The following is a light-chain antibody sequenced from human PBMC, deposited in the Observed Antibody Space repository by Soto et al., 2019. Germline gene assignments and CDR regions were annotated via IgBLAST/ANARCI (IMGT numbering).Light chain of an antibody. V-gene: IGLV4-69*01. CDR3: QTWGTGILVV. CDR2: LNSDGGH. J-gene: IGLJ2*01. Sequence: QSVLTQSPSVSASLGASVKLTCTLSSGHSSYAIAWHQQQPEKGPRFLMKLNSDGGHIKGDGIPDRFSASSSGAERYLTISRLQSEDEADYYCQTWGTGILVVFGGGTKLTVL. CDR1: SGHSSYA.